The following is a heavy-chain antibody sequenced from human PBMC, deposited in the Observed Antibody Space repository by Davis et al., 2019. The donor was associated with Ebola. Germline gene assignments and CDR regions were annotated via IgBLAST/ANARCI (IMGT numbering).Heavy chain of an antibody. D-gene: IGHD1-26*01. Sequence: ESLKISCAASGFTFSDYYMSWIRQPPGKGLEWIGSIYYSGSTNYNPSLKSRVTISVDTSKNQFSLKLSSVTAADTAVYYCARGLVGATHDYWGQGTLVTVSS. CDR2: IYYSGST. CDR3: ARGLVGATHDY. J-gene: IGHJ4*02. V-gene: IGHV4-59*01. CDR1: GFTFSDYY.